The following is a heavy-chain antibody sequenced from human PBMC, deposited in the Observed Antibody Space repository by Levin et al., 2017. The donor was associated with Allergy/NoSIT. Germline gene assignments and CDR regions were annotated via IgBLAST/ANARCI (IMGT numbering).Heavy chain of an antibody. Sequence: SQTLSLTCGISGDSVSSTSAAWSWVRQSPSRGLEWLGRTFYRSQWYTDYAESVRGRITIKSDTSKNQFSLQLNSVTPEDTALYYCARAFCGGECYTDGYFDGWGHGTLVTVSS. CDR3: ARAFCGGECYTDGYFDG. CDR1: GDSVSSTSAA. CDR2: TFYRSQWYT. D-gene: IGHD2-21*01. V-gene: IGHV6-1*01. J-gene: IGHJ2*01.